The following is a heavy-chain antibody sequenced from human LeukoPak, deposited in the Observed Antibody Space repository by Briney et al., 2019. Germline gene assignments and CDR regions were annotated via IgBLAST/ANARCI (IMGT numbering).Heavy chain of an antibody. CDR1: GFTFSSYE. D-gene: IGHD3-22*01. CDR2: ISSSGSTI. J-gene: IGHJ6*02. V-gene: IGHV3-48*03. CDR3: ERALRPGSGYYFDYYYGMHV. Sequence: GGSLRLSCAASGFTFSSYEMNWVRRAPGKGLEWVSYISSSGSTIYYADSVEGRFTISRDNAKNSLYLQMNSLRAEDTAVYYCERALRPGSGYYFDYYYGMHVWGQGTTVTVSS.